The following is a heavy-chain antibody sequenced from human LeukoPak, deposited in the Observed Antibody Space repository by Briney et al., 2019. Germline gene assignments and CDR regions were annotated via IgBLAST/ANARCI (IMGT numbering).Heavy chain of an antibody. Sequence: GGSLRLSCAAFGFTFRSYTMSWVRQAPGKGLEWVSVISGSGGNTYYADPVKGRFTIPRDNSKNTLYMQMNSLRAEDTAVYYCAKGQLAYHISYYFDYRGQGTLVTVSS. CDR1: GFTFRSYT. J-gene: IGHJ4*02. D-gene: IGHD1-1*01. V-gene: IGHV3-23*01. CDR2: ISGSGGNT. CDR3: AKGQLAYHISYYFDY.